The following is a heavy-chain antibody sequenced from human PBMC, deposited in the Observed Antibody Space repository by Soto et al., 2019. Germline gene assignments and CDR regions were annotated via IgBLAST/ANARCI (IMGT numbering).Heavy chain of an antibody. CDR2: INPNSGGT. D-gene: IGHD6-19*01. CDR3: ARDRGIAVAGPDAFDI. J-gene: IGHJ3*02. CDR1: GGTFSSYT. V-gene: IGHV1-2*04. Sequence: AASVKVSCKASGGTFSSYTISWVRQAPGQGLEWMGWINPNSGGTNYAQKFQGWVTMTRDTSISTAYMELSRLRSDDTAVYYCARDRGIAVAGPDAFDIWGQGTMVTVSS.